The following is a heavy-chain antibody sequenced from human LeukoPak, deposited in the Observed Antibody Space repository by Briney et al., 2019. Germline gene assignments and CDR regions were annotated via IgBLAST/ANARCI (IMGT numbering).Heavy chain of an antibody. CDR3: ARGRGGTWPSRFDY. J-gene: IGHJ4*02. Sequence: GGSLRLSCAASGFTFSSYSMNWVRQAPGKGLEWVSSISSSSSYIYYADSVKGRFTISRDNAKNSLYLQMNSLRAEDTAVYYCARGRGGTWPSRFDYWGEGGLVTVSS. D-gene: IGHD2-15*01. V-gene: IGHV3-21*01. CDR2: ISSSSSYI. CDR1: GFTFSSYS.